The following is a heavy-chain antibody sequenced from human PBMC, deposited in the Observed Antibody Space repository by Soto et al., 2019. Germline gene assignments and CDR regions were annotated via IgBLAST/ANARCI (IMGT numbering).Heavy chain of an antibody. V-gene: IGHV1-18*01. CDR3: ARFMTYYYDSSGYYASD. CDR1: GYTFTSYG. J-gene: IGHJ4*02. CDR2: ISAYNGNT. D-gene: IGHD3-22*01. Sequence: QVQLVQSGAEVKKPGASVKVSCKASGYTFTSYGISWVRQAPGQGLEWMGWISAYNGNTKYAQKLQGRVTMTTDTSTSTAYMELRSLISDDTAVYYCARFMTYYYDSSGYYASDWGQGTLVTVSS.